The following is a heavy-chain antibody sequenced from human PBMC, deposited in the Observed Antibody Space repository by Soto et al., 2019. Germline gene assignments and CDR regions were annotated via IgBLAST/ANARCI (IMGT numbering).Heavy chain of an antibody. V-gene: IGHV3-23*01. D-gene: IGHD2-21*01. CDR3: AKEGGGIGIPLFDQ. CDR2: ISGCGDGA. Sequence: GGSLRLSCAASGFTFNNYGMRWVRQAPGKGLEGVSDISGCGDGAYYADSVNGRFTISRDNPKNTLYLQMNSLRAEDTGVYYCAKEGGGIGIPLFDQWGQGTQVTVSS. CDR1: GFTFNNYG. J-gene: IGHJ4*02.